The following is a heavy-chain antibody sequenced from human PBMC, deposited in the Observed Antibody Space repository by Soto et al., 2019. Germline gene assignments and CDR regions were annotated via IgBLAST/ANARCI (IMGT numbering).Heavy chain of an antibody. J-gene: IGHJ4*02. CDR3: ARGGAPMVYAMDY. CDR1: GFTVSSNY. CDR2: IYSGGST. Sequence: HPGGSLRLSCAASGFTVSSNYMSWVRQAPGKGLEWVSVIYSGGSTYYADSVKGRFTISRDNSKNTLYLQMNSLRAEDTAVYYCARGGAPMVYAMDYWGQGTRVTVSS. D-gene: IGHD2-8*01. V-gene: IGHV3-53*01.